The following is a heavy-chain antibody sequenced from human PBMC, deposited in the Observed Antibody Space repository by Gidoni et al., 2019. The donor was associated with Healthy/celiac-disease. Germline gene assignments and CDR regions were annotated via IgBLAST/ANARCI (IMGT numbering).Heavy chain of an antibody. V-gene: IGHV1-46*03. CDR1: GYTFTSYS. J-gene: IGHJ4*02. CDR2: INPSGGST. Sequence: QVQLVQSGAEVKKPGASVKVSCKASGYTFTSYSMHWVRQAPGQGLEWMGIINPSGGSTSYAQKFQGRVTMTRDTSTSTGYMELSSLRSEDTAVYYCARGGYSSSSGSATFDYWGQGTLVTVSS. CDR3: ARGGYSSSSGSATFDY. D-gene: IGHD6-6*01.